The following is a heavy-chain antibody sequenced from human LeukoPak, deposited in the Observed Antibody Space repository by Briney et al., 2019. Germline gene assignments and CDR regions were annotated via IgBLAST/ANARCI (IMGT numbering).Heavy chain of an antibody. D-gene: IGHD5-18*01. J-gene: IGHJ4*02. V-gene: IGHV3-11*01. CDR2: ISSTGNSI. CDR1: GFRFSDYN. CDR3: AKGGIRYGYWFDD. Sequence: NPGGSLRLSCAATGFRFSDYNMSWIRQAPGKGLEWVAYISSTGNSIFYADSVKGRFTISRDHAKNSLSLQLNSLRAEDTAVYYCAKGGIRYGYWFDDWGQGTLVTVSS.